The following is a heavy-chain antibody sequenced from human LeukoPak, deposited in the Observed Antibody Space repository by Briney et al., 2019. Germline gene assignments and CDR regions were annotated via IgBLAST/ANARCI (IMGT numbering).Heavy chain of an antibody. J-gene: IGHJ4*02. CDR3: ARINCSGGTCYDYFDD. D-gene: IGHD2-15*01. CDR1: PVTFGTSA. V-gene: IGHV3-23*01. CDR2: VSAGGTNT. Sequence: GGSLRPSCVGSPVTFGTSAMSWVRQAPGKGLEWVSAVSAGGTNTYYADSVEGRFTISRDNSKDTLYLHMDSLRVEDTAQYFCARINCSGGTCYDYFDDWGQGTLVTVSS.